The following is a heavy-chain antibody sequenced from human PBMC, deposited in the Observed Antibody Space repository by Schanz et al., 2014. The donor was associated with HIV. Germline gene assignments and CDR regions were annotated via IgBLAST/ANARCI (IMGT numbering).Heavy chain of an antibody. CDR1: GYSFTSYD. J-gene: IGHJ3*02. D-gene: IGHD5-18*01. CDR2: VNPKSGNT. CDR3: ASGRFDTVIWWGDAFLI. Sequence: QVQLVQSGAEVQKPGASVKVSCKASGYSFTSYDINWVRQATGQGLEWMGWVNPKSGNTGYAQKFQGRVTMTRNTSISTAYMELSSLGSEDTAVYYCASGRFDTVIWWGDAFLIWGRGTMVTVSS. V-gene: IGHV1-8*02.